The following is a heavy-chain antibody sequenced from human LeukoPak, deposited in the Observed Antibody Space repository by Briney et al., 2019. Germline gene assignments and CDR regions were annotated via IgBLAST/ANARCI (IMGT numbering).Heavy chain of an antibody. CDR1: GGSISSSSYY. CDR2: IYYSGRT. Sequence: PSETLSLTRTVSGGSISSSSYYWGWIRQPPGKGLEWIGSIYYSGRTYYNPSLKSRVTISIDTSNQFSLRLTSMTAADTAVYYCVRDPKSAVAADWFDPWGQGTLVTVSS. J-gene: IGHJ5*02. CDR3: VRDPKSAVAADWFDP. D-gene: IGHD6-19*01. V-gene: IGHV4-39*07.